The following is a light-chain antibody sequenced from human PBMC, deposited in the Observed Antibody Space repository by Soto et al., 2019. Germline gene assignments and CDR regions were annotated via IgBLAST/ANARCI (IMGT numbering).Light chain of an antibody. Sequence: QSALTQPGSVSGSPGQSVTISCTGTSSDVGVYNYVSWYQQYPGKAPKIMIYDVSKRPSGVPDHFSGSKSDNTASLTISGLQAEDEADYYCCSYAGSYTFVFGIGTKVTVL. V-gene: IGLV2-11*01. CDR3: CSYAGSYTFV. J-gene: IGLJ1*01. CDR2: DVS. CDR1: SSDVGVYNY.